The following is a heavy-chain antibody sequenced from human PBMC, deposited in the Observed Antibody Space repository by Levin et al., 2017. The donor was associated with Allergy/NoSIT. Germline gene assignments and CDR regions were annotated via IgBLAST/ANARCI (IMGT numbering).Heavy chain of an antibody. CDR3: ASLLSRGYCSSTSCYGAFDH. Sequence: SETLSLTCSVPGDSISSSNSYWSWIRQPPGKGLEWIGNIYYTGSTYDNPSLRSRITMSVYTSTNQSSLRLSSVTVTDTAVYYCASLLSRGYCSSTSCYGAFDHWGQGTLVTVSS. V-gene: IGHV4-39*01. CDR2: IYYTGST. D-gene: IGHD2-2*01. J-gene: IGHJ4*02. CDR1: GDSISSSNSY.